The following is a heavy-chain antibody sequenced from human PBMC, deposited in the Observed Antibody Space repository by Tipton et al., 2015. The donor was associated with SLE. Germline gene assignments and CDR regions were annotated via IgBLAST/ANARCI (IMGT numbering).Heavy chain of an antibody. D-gene: IGHD3/OR15-3a*01. Sequence: TLSLTCTVSGGSISSFHWSWIRQPPGKGLEWIGYIYYSGSTTYNPSLKSRVTISVDTSKNQFSLKLSSLTAADTAFYYCARHAGLDYYFDYWGQGTLVTVSS. V-gene: IGHV4-59*08. CDR1: GGSISSFH. CDR2: IYYSGST. CDR3: ARHAGLDYYFDY. J-gene: IGHJ4*02.